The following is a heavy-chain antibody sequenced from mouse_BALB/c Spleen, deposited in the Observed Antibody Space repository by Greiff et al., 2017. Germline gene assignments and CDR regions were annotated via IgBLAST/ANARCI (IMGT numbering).Heavy chain of an antibody. CDR2: ISSGGSYT. CDR1: GFTFSSYA. Sequence: EVKLVESGGGLVKPGGSLKLSCAASGFTFSSYALSWVRQSPEKRLEWVAEISSGGSYTYYPDTVTGRFTISRDNAKNTLYLEMSSLRSEDTAMYYCARVNYGSSHDYWGQGTTLTVSS. D-gene: IGHD1-1*01. V-gene: IGHV5-9-4*01. CDR3: ARVNYGSSHDY. J-gene: IGHJ2*01.